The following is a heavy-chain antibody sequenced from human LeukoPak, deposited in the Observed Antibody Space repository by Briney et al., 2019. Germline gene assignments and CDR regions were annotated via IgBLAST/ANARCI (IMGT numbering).Heavy chain of an antibody. CDR3: ARPRSDYYDSSGSHAFDI. V-gene: IGHV4-31*03. CDR1: GGSISSGGYY. CDR2: IYYSGST. Sequence: KSSETLSLTCTVSGGSISSGGYYWSWIRQHPGKGLEWIGYIYYSGSTYYNPSLKSRVTISVDTSKNQFSLKLSSVTAADTAVYYCARPRSDYYDSSGSHAFDIWGQGTMVTVSS. J-gene: IGHJ3*02. D-gene: IGHD3-22*01.